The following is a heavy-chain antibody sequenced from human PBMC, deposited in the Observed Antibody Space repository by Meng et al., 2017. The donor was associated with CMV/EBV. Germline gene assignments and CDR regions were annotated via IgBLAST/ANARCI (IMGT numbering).Heavy chain of an antibody. V-gene: IGHV1-69*10. CDR3: ARDRGLAARPDV. D-gene: IGHD6-6*01. J-gene: IGHJ6*02. CDR2: IIPILGIA. CDR1: GYTFTGYY. Sequence: SVKVSCKASGYTFTGYYMHWVRQAPGQGLEWMGGIIPILGIANYAQKFQGRVTITADKSTGTAYMELSSLRSEDTAVYYCARDRGLAARPDVWGQGTTVTVSS.